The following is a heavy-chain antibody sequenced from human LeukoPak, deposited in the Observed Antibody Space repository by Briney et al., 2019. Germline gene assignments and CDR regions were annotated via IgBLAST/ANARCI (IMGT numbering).Heavy chain of an antibody. CDR3: ARDLANCNNPSCFQPSNP. J-gene: IGHJ5*02. CDR2: IYPSGST. Sequence: SETLSLTCTVSGGSISSGGYYWSWIRQPGGKGLEWVGRIYPSGSTDYNPSLKSRVAISVDTSKNQFSLKLSSVTAADTAVYYCARDLANCNNPSCFQPSNPWGQGTLVTVSS. V-gene: IGHV4-61*02. D-gene: IGHD2-2*01. CDR1: GGSISSGGYY.